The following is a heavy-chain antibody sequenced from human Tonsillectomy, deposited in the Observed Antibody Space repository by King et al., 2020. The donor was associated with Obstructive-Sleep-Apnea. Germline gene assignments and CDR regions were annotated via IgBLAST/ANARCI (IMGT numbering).Heavy chain of an antibody. J-gene: IGHJ4*02. CDR2: IHSLGRT. CDR1: DDSLSHFY. CDR3: ARTGTTFFDY. V-gene: IGHV4-59*08. Sequence: PLQESGPGLVKPSETLSLTCNVSDDSLSHFYWSWIRQPPGKGLEWVAYIHSLGRTNYNPSLKSRVTISVDTSKNQVSLRLKSVTAADTAVYYCARTGTTFFDYWGQGTLVTVSS. D-gene: IGHD1-1*01.